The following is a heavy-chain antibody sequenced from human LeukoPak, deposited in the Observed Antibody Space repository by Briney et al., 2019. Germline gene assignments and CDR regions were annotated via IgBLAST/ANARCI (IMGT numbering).Heavy chain of an antibody. CDR3: ARETIAADNYYYMDV. CDR2: IIPIFGTA. Sequence: VASVKVSCKASGGTFSSYAISWVRQAPGQGLEWMGGIIPIFGTANYAQKFQGRVTITADKSTSTAYMELSSLRSEDTAVYYCARETIAADNYYYMDVWGKGTSVTVSS. V-gene: IGHV1-69*06. CDR1: GGTFSSYA. D-gene: IGHD6-13*01. J-gene: IGHJ6*03.